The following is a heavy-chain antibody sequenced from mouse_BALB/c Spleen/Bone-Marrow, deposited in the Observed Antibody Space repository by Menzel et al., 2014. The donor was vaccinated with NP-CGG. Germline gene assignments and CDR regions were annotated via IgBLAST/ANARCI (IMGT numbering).Heavy chain of an antibody. CDR1: GYTFSSYW. V-gene: IGHV1-9*01. Sequence: VKLMESGAELMKPGASVKISCKATGYTFSSYWIEWVKQRPGHGLEWIGEILPGSGNTNYNEKFKGKATFTADTSSNTAYMQLSSLTSEDSAVYYCATGGSPMDYWGQGTSVTVSS. J-gene: IGHJ4*01. CDR2: ILPGSGNT. D-gene: IGHD1-1*02. CDR3: ATGGSPMDY.